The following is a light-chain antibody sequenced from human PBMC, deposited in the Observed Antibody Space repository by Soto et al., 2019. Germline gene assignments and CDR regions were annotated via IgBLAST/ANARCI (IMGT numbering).Light chain of an antibody. J-gene: IGLJ2*01. CDR3: QSYDSSTVV. CDR1: SGSIANNY. Sequence: NFMLTQPHSVSESPGKTLSISCTRSSGSIANNYVQWYQQRPGSAPTTVIYEGNQRPSGVPDRFSGSTDGSSNSASLTISGLQTEDEADYYCQSYDSSTVVFGGGTKVTVL. V-gene: IGLV6-57*04. CDR2: EGN.